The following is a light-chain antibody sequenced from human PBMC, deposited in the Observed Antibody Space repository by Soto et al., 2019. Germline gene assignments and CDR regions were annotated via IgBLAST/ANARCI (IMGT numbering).Light chain of an antibody. CDR2: GAS. J-gene: IGKJ1*01. CDR1: QSVTSN. Sequence: EIVMTQSPATLSVSQGERATLSCRASQSVTSNLAWYQKRPGQAPRLLTTGASARATGIPARFSGSGPGTEFTFTISSLQSEDFAVYYCQQYNNWPPTFGQGTKVEIK. CDR3: QQYNNWPPT. V-gene: IGKV3-15*01.